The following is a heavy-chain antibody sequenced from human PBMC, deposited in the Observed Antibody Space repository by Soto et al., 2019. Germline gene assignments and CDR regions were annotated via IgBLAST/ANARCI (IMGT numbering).Heavy chain of an antibody. CDR1: GGSISNYY. CDR3: ARGHYDFWSGYFATIDY. V-gene: IGHV4-59*08. Sequence: LSLTCTVSGGSISNYYWSWIRQPPGKGLEWIGYIHYSGNTKYNPSLKSRVTISSDTSKDQFSLKLTSMTAADTAVYYCARGHYDFWSGYFATIDYWGQGTLVSVSS. J-gene: IGHJ4*02. D-gene: IGHD3-3*01. CDR2: IHYSGNT.